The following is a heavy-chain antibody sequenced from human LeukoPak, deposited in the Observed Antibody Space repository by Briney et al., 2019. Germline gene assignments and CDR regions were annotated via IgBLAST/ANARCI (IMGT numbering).Heavy chain of an antibody. V-gene: IGHV3-30*03. D-gene: IGHD2-15*01. J-gene: IGHJ4*02. Sequence: GGSLRLSCAASGFTFSSYGMHWVRQAPGKGLEWVAVISCDGSNKYYADSVKGRFTISRDNSKNTLYLQMNSLRTEDTAVYYCAIYCSGAGCPVDYWGQGTLVTVSS. CDR2: ISCDGSNK. CDR1: GFTFSSYG. CDR3: AIYCSGAGCPVDY.